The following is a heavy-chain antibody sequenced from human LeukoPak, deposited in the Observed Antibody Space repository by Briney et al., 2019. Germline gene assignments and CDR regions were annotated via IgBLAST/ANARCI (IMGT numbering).Heavy chain of an antibody. CDR2: FDPEDGET. CDR1: GYTLTELS. Sequence: ASVKVSCKVSGYTLTELSMHWVRQAPGKGLEWMGGFDPEDGETIYAQKLQGRVTMTEDTSTDTAYMELSSLRSEDTAVYYCATVNSSSTVTTLDYYYYYMDVWGKGTTVTVSS. CDR3: ATVNSSSTVTTLDYYYYYMDV. D-gene: IGHD4-11*01. V-gene: IGHV1-24*01. J-gene: IGHJ6*03.